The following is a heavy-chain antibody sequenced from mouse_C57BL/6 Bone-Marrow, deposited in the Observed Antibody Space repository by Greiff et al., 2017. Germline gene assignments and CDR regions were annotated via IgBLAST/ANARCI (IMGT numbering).Heavy chain of an antibody. CDR2: ILPGSGST. V-gene: IGHV1-9*01. Sequence: QVQLQQSGAELMKPGASVKLSCKATGYTFTGYWIEWVKQRPGHGLEWIGVILPGSGSTNYNEKFKGKATINADTSSNTAYMQLSSLTTEDSAIYYCASEGGYYGSSWPYWGQGTLVTVAA. CDR3: ASEGGYYGSSWPY. CDR1: GYTFTGYW. J-gene: IGHJ3*01. D-gene: IGHD1-1*01.